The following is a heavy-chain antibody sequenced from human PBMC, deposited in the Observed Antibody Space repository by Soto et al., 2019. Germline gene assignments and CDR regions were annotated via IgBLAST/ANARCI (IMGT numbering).Heavy chain of an antibody. V-gene: IGHV3-43*01. CDR1: GFTFDDYT. D-gene: IGHD1-26*01. CDR2: ISWDGGST. CDR3: AKDRGGIVGAWGGFAY. J-gene: IGHJ4*02. Sequence: VQLVESGGVVVQPGGSLRLSCAASGFTFDDYTMHWVRQAPGKGLEWVSLISWDGGSTYYADSVKGRFTISRDNSKNSLYLRMSSLRTEDTALYYCAKDRGGIVGAWGGFAYWGQGTLVTVSS.